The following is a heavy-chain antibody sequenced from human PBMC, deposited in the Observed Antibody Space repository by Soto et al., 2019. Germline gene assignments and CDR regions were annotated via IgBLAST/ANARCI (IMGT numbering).Heavy chain of an antibody. Sequence: PSETLSLTCTVSGGSISSGDYYWSWIRQPPGKGLEWIGYIYYSGSTYYNPSLKSRVTISVDTSKNQFSLKVSSVTAADTAVYYCARDSSTIFGVAPVYWGQGTLVTVSS. CDR3: ARDSSTIFGVAPVY. D-gene: IGHD3-3*01. CDR1: GGSISSGDYY. J-gene: IGHJ4*02. CDR2: IYYSGST. V-gene: IGHV4-30-4*01.